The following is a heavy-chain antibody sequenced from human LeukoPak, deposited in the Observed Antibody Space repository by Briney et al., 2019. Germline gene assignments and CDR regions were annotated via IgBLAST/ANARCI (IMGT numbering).Heavy chain of an antibody. J-gene: IGHJ6*02. Sequence: GGSLRLSCVASGFTFTTYTMNWVRQSSGKGLEWVSTISSSGALHYADSVKGRFTISRDSAKNSLYLQMNSLRAEDTAVYYCARVERYYGSGSYLDVWGQGTTVTVSS. D-gene: IGHD3-10*01. CDR1: GFTFTTYT. CDR3: ARVERYYGSGSYLDV. CDR2: TISSSGAL. V-gene: IGHV3-48*01.